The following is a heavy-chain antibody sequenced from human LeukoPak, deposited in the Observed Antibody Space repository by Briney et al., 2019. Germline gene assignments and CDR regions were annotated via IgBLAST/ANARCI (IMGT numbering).Heavy chain of an antibody. J-gene: IGHJ5*02. D-gene: IGHD3-22*01. CDR1: GFTFSSYA. V-gene: IGHV3-23*01. CDR3: AKDPGPYYYDSSGYYDWFDP. Sequence: PGGSLRLSCAAPGFTFSSYAMSWVRQAPGKGLEWVSAISGSGGSTYYADSVKGRFTISRDNSKNTLYLQMNSLRAEDTAVYYCAKDPGPYYYDSSGYYDWFDPWGQGTLVTVSS. CDR2: ISGSGGST.